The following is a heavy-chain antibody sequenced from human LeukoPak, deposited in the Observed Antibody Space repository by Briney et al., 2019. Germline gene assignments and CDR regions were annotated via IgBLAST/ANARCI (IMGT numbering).Heavy chain of an antibody. CDR3: ARDRRATLLSRWFDP. CDR1: GYTFTGYY. V-gene: IGHV1-2*02. Sequence: ASVKVSCKASGYTFTGYYMHWVRQAPGQGLEWMGWINPNSGGTNYAQKFQGRVTMTRDTSISTAYMELSRLRSDDTAVYYCARDRRATLLSRWFDPWGQGTLVTVSS. D-gene: IGHD2-15*01. J-gene: IGHJ5*02. CDR2: INPNSGGT.